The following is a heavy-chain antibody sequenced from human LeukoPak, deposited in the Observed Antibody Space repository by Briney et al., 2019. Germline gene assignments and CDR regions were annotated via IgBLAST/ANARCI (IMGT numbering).Heavy chain of an antibody. CDR3: ARAMRITTVTSNHHYGMDV. D-gene: IGHD4-17*01. CDR1: GGSISSGDYY. CDR2: IYYSGST. Sequence: PSETLSLTCTVSGGSISSGDYYWSWIRQPPGKGLEWIGYIYYSGSTYYNPSLKSRVTISVDTSKNQFSLKLSSVTAADTAVYYCARAMRITTVTSNHHYGMDVWGQGTTVTVSS. V-gene: IGHV4-30-4*08. J-gene: IGHJ6*02.